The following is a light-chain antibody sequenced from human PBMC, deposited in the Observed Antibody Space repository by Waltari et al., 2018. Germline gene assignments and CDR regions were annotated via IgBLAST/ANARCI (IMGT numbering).Light chain of an antibody. CDR2: HDI. J-gene: IGLJ2*01. CDR1: KWGDKY. CDR3: QVWDSSAAGVV. V-gene: IGLV3-1*01. Sequence: SYELTQPPSASVSPGQTATIACSGDKWGDKYVCWFQQKPGQSPVLLIYHDIKRPSGIPERFSGSNSGNTATLTISGTQPMDEADYYCQVWDSSAAGVVFGGGTKLTVL.